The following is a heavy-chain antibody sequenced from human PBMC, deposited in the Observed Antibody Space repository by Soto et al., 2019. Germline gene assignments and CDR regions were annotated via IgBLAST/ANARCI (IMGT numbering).Heavy chain of an antibody. CDR1: GFTFSSYS. V-gene: IGHV3-21*01. J-gene: IGHJ6*02. Sequence: EVQLLESGGGLVKPGGSLRLSCAASGFTFSSYSMNWVRQAPGKGLEWVSSISSSSSYIYYADSVKGRFTISRDNAKNSLYLQMNSLRAEDTAVYYCARDFVSQYSSGQDYYGMDVWGQGTTVTVSS. CDR3: ARDFVSQYSSGQDYYGMDV. D-gene: IGHD6-19*01. CDR2: ISSSSSYI.